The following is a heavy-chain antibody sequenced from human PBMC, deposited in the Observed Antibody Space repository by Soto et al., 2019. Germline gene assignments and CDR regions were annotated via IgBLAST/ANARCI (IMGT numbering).Heavy chain of an antibody. CDR1: GDTDTNYV. CDR2: IFPKFGTT. CDR3: EAEMTFGKLSVV. D-gene: IGHD3-16*02. Sequence: QVQLVQSGAEVKKPGSSVKVSCKASGDTDTNYVISWVRQAPGQGLEWMGGIFPKFGTTYSAQKLQDRLTITAYESTSTVYIQLSSLRLDDTDVYYCEAEMTFGKLSVVWGQGTTVTVSS. V-gene: IGHV1-69*01. J-gene: IGHJ6*02.